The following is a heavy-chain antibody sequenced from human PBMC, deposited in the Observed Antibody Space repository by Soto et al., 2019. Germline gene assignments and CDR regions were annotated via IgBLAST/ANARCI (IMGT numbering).Heavy chain of an antibody. V-gene: IGHV4-34*01. J-gene: IGHJ6*02. CDR2: IDHSGSP. CDR3: ARARFSQWSQDYYGLDV. Sequence: SETLSLTCGLSGSLPVGSLSTYFWTWIRQPPGKGLEWIGEIDHSGSPNYSPSLRGRVTISLDTSKKQFSLNLSSVTAADTAVYFCARARFSQWSQDYYGLDVWGQGTTVTVSS. CDR1: GSLPVGSLSTYF. D-gene: IGHD3-3*01.